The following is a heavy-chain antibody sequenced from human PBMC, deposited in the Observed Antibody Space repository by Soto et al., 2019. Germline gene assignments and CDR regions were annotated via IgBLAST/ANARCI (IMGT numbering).Heavy chain of an antibody. CDR1: GFTFSSYG. D-gene: IGHD4-17*01. CDR2: IWYDGSNK. V-gene: IGHV3-33*01. J-gene: IGHJ3*02. CDR3: ARDHAYGDTFGAFDI. Sequence: QVQLVESGGGVVQPGRSLRLSCAASGFTFSSYGMHWVRQAPGKGLEWVAVIWYDGSNKYYADSVKGRFTISRDNSKNTLYLQMNSLRAEDTAVYYCARDHAYGDTFGAFDIWGQGTMVTVSS.